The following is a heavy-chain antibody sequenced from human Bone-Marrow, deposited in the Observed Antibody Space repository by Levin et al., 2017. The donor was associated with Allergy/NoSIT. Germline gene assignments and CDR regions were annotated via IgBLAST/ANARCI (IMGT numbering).Heavy chain of an antibody. J-gene: IGHJ3*01. Sequence: LSLTCAVHGGSFNDYYWSWFRQPPGKGLEWIVEINHSGITNYNPSVTSRVTMSVDTPKQQFSLKLTSVTAADTAFYFYARGVDVWGQGTLVTVSS. CDR2: INHSGIT. CDR3: ARGVDV. CDR1: GGSFNDYY. V-gene: IGHV4-34*01.